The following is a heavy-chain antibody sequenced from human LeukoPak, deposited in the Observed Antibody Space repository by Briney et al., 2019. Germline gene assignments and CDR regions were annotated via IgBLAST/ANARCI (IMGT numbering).Heavy chain of an antibody. V-gene: IGHV1-46*01. CDR3: ATVQPWAGALNS. CDR2: INASGGST. J-gene: IGHJ4*02. Sequence: ASVKVSFKGSGYSFTSYYMHWVRQAPGQGLERMGVINASGGSTSYAQKFQGRVTMTSDTSTSTVYMELSSLRSEDTAVYYCATVQPWAGALNSWGQGTLVPLSS. D-gene: IGHD6-19*01. CDR1: GYSFTSYY.